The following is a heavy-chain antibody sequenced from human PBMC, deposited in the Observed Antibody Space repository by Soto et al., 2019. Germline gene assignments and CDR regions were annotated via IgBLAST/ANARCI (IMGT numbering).Heavy chain of an antibody. D-gene: IGHD5-18*01. J-gene: IGHJ6*02. Sequence: ASVKVSCKASGYTFTNYGISWVRQAPGQGLEWMGWISAYNGNTNYAQKLQGRVTMTTDTSTSTAYMELRSLRSDDTAVYYCARAPRGYSYGYGYYYYYGMDVRGQGTTVTVSS. CDR1: GYTFTNYG. CDR3: ARAPRGYSYGYGYYYYYGMDV. V-gene: IGHV1-18*01. CDR2: ISAYNGNT.